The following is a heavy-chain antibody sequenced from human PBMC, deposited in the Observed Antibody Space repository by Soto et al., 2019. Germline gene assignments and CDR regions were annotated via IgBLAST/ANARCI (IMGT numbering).Heavy chain of an antibody. CDR2: ISDSGDNT. Sequence: GGSLRLSCAASGFTFSNYAMSWVRQATGKGLEWVSRISDSGDNTYYADSVKGRFTISRDNSKNTLYVQMNSLRAEDTAVYYCAKGGVAVHTRYFDLWGRGTLVTVSS. CDR1: GFTFSNYA. J-gene: IGHJ2*01. V-gene: IGHV3-23*01. CDR3: AKGGVAVHTRYFDL. D-gene: IGHD6-19*01.